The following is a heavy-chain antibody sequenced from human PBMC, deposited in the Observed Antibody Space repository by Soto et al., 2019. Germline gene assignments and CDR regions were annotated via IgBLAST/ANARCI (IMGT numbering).Heavy chain of an antibody. CDR2: INPNSGGT. CDR3: AATRASIAASGKTEDYFDS. Sequence: ASVKVSCKASGYTFTGYYMHWVRQAPGQGLEWMGWINPNSGGTNYAQKLQGWVTMTRDTSMSTVYMELSRLRSDDTAVYYCAATRASIAASGKTEDYFDSWGQGTLVTVSS. J-gene: IGHJ4*02. V-gene: IGHV1-2*04. CDR1: GYTFTGYY. D-gene: IGHD6-6*01.